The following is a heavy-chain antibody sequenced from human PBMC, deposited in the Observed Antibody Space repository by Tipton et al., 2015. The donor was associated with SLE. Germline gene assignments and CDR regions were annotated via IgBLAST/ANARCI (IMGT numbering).Heavy chain of an antibody. V-gene: IGHV3-30*02. CDR2: IQYDGSNK. CDR1: GFTFSDYD. CDR3: ASPGVAAGGGTFAY. Sequence: SLRLSCTASGFTFSDYDMHWVRQAPGKGLEWVAFIQYDGSNKNYADSVKGRFTISRDNSKNTLYLQMNSLRAGDTSVYYCASPGVAAGGGTFAYWAQGTLVTVSS. D-gene: IGHD6-13*01. J-gene: IGHJ4*02.